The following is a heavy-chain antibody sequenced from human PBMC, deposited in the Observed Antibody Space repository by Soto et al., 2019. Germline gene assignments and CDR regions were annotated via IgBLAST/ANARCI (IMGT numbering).Heavy chain of an antibody. V-gene: IGHV1-18*01. CDR3: ARDLDEIAVVPSGLVAFEI. D-gene: IGHD2-2*01. J-gene: IGHJ3*02. CDR1: GYTFTSCG. Sequence: ASVKVSCKASGYTFTSCGISWVRQAPGQGLEWMGWISAYNGNTNYAQKLQGRVTMTTDTSTSTAYMELRRLRSDDTAVDYCARDLDEIAVVPSGLVAFEIWGQGTTVSVSS. CDR2: ISAYNGNT.